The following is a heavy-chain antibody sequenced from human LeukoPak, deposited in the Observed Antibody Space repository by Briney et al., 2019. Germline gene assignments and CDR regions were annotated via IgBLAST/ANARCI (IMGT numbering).Heavy chain of an antibody. D-gene: IGHD3-10*01. CDR1: GGSISSSNW. V-gene: IGHV4-4*02. CDR2: IYHSGST. J-gene: IGHJ4*01. Sequence: PSGTLSLTCAVSGGSISSSNWWSWVRQPPGKGLEWIGEIYHSGSTNYNPSLKSRVIISVDTSNNQFSLKLTSVTAADTAVYYCASGDYGAGSPVMRYWGHGTLVIVSS. CDR3: ASGDYGAGSPVMRY.